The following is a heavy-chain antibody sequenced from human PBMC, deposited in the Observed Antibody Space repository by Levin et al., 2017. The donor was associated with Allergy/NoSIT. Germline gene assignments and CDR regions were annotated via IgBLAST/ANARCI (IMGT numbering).Heavy chain of an antibody. J-gene: IGHJ4*01. CDR2: IWYDGSNK. CDR3: ARLGGNSGYDLGY. V-gene: IGHV3-33*01. CDR1: GFTFSHFG. D-gene: IGHD5-12*01. Sequence: GGSLRLSCAASGFTFSHFGMHWVRQAPGKGLEWVALIWYDGSNKYYADSVKGRFTISRDNSKNTLYLQMNSLRAEDTAVYYCARLGGNSGYDLGYWGQGTLVTVSS.